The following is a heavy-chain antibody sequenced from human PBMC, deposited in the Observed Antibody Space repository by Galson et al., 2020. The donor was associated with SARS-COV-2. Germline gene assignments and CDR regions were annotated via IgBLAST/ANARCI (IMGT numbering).Heavy chain of an antibody. V-gene: IGHV3-7*04. CDR3: ARDPSGGAFDL. J-gene: IGHJ3*01. CDR2: INGDGTAR. D-gene: IGHD3-10*01. CDR1: GFSFSVNY. Sequence: GGSLRLSCAASGFSFSVNYMAWVRQPPGKGLEWVANINGDGTARQTVDSVRSRFTISRDNTENSLFLQMDSLRGDDTAVYYCARDPSGGAFDLWGQGTMVTVSS.